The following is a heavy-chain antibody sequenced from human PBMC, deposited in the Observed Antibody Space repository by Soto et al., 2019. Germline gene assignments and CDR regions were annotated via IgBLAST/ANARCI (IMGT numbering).Heavy chain of an antibody. V-gene: IGHV4-31*03. Sequence: SETLSLTCTVSGGSTTSGGYYWNWIRQHPGEGLEWVGYIFYSGITYFNPSLKSRISMSLDTSKNQFSLNLNFVTGADTAVYYCVRGVMVRGTGYYYGLDVWGQGTTVTVSS. CDR2: IFYSGIT. J-gene: IGHJ6*02. CDR1: GGSTTSGGYY. CDR3: VRGVMVRGTGYYYGLDV. D-gene: IGHD3-10*01.